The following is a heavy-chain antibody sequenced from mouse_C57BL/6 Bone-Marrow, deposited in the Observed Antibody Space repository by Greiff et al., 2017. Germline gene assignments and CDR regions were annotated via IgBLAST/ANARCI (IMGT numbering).Heavy chain of an antibody. Sequence: VQLQQSGAELVRPGASVTLSCKASGYTFTGYEMHWVKQTPVHGLDWIGAINPDTGGTAYNQKFKGKATLTADKSSSTAYMELRSLTSEDSAVYYCARLSYGGCGYYFDYWGQGTTLTVSA. CDR3: ARLSYGGCGYYFDY. CDR2: INPDTGGT. CDR1: GYTFTGYE. J-gene: IGHJ2*01. V-gene: IGHV1-15*01. D-gene: IGHD1-1*02.